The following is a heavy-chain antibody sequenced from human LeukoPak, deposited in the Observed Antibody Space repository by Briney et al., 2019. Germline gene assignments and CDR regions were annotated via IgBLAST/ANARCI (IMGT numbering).Heavy chain of an antibody. V-gene: IGHV3-23*01. CDR2: ISGSGGST. CDR3: ATNFANSGWYLYYYGMDV. J-gene: IGHJ6*02. D-gene: IGHD6-19*01. Sequence: GGSLRLSCAASGFTFSSYAMSWVRQTPGKGLEWVSAISGSGGSTYYADSVKGRFTISRDNSKNTLYLQMNSPRAEDTAVYYCATNFANSGWYLYYYGMDVWGQGTTVTVSS. CDR1: GFTFSSYA.